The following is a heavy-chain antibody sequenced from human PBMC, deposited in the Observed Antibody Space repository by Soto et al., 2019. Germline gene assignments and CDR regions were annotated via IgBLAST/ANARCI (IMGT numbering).Heavy chain of an antibody. V-gene: IGHV5-10-1*01. J-gene: IGHJ3*01. Sequence: GESLKISCKASGYKFTTFWLNWVRQTPGKGLEWLGRIDPTDSFTNYSPPFEGHVTISVDRSISTAYLQWNSLQASDAAIYYCSRPVSGGSRDAIDAWCQGTTGTV. D-gene: IGHD2-15*01. CDR2: IDPTDSFT. CDR1: GYKFTTFW. CDR3: SRPVSGGSRDAIDA.